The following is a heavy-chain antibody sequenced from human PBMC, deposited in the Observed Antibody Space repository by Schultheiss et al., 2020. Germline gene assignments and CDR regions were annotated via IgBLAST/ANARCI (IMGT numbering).Heavy chain of an antibody. D-gene: IGHD3-22*01. CDR3: ARTRYYSDSSGYYPHYFDF. CDR1: GGTFSSYA. V-gene: IGHV1-69*06. Sequence: SVKVSCKASGGTFSSYAISWVRQAPGQGLEWMGGIIPIFGTANYAQKFQGRVTITADKSTSTAYMELSSLRSEDTAVYYCARTRYYSDSSGYYPHYFDFWGQGTLVTVSS. J-gene: IGHJ4*02. CDR2: IIPIFGTA.